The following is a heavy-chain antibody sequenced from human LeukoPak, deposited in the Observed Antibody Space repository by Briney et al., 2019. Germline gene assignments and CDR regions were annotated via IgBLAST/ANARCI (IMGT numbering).Heavy chain of an antibody. V-gene: IGHV3-11*01. CDR1: GFTFSDYY. CDR3: AREYTSGSYYIDY. D-gene: IGHD3-10*01. CDR2: ISSSSPTM. Sequence: GGSLRLSCAASGFTFSDYYMSWIRQAPGKGLEWVSYISSSSPTMYYADSVKGRFSISRDNAKNSLYLQMNSLRVEDTAMYYCAREYTSGSYYIDYWGQGTLVTVSS. J-gene: IGHJ4*02.